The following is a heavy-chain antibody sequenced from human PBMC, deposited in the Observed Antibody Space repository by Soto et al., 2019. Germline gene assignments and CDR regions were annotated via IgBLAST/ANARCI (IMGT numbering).Heavy chain of an antibody. CDR2: ISGSGGST. J-gene: IGHJ4*02. CDR1: GFTFSNYA. V-gene: IGHV3-23*01. D-gene: IGHD6-13*01. Sequence: EVQLLESGGGLVQPGGSLRLSCAASGFTFSNYAVTWVRQAPGKGLEWVSTISGSGGSTYYADSVKGRFTISRDNSKTTLYLQRNSLRADDTAVYYCAKDQGSSWYEIDYWGQGTLVTVSS. CDR3: AKDQGSSWYEIDY.